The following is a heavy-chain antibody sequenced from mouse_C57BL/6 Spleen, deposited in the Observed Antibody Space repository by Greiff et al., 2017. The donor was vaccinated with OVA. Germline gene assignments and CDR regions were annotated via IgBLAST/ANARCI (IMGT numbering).Heavy chain of an antibody. CDR1: GYTFTSYW. V-gene: IGHV1-72*01. CDR2: IDPNSGGT. J-gene: IGHJ2*01. CDR3: ARDSITTVVPFDY. D-gene: IGHD1-1*01. Sequence: VQLQQPGAELVKPGASVKLSCKASGYTFTSYWMHWVKQRPGRGLEWIGRIDPNSGGTKYNEKFKSKATLTVDKPSSTAYLQLSSLTSEDSAVYYCARDSITTVVPFDYWGQGTTLTVSS.